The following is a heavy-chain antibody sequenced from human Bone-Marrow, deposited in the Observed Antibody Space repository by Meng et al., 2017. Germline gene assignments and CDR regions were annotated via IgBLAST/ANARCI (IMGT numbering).Heavy chain of an antibody. Sequence: GESLKISCQGSGYTFSNYWIGWVRQMPGKGLEWMGMIHPRDSDTGYSPSFRGQVTISVDKSINTAYLQWRSLKASDTAMYYCAKYISGGYYWDAFGTWGQGTMVTVSS. CDR1: GYTFSNYW. CDR3: AKYISGGYYWDAFGT. D-gene: IGHD3-10*01. CDR2: IHPRDSDT. V-gene: IGHV5-51*01. J-gene: IGHJ3*02.